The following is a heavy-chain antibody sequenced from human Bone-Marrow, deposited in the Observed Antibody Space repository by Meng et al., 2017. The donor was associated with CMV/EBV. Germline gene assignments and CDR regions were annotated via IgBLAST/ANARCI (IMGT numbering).Heavy chain of an antibody. J-gene: IGHJ5*02. V-gene: IGHV5-51*01. D-gene: IGHD2-2*01. Sequence: GESLKISCKGSGNSFTSNWIGWVRQMPGKRLEWMGIIYPGDSDTRYSPSFQGQVTISADKSITTAYLQWSSLKASDTAMYYCARLTVVVPAAISWFDPWGQGTLVTVSS. CDR2: IYPGDSDT. CDR1: GNSFTSNW. CDR3: ARLTVVVPAAISWFDP.